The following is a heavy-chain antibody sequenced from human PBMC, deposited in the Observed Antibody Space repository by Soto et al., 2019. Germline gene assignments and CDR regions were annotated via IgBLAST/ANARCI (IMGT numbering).Heavy chain of an antibody. CDR3: ARGVANLFDD. J-gene: IGHJ4*02. Sequence: GGSLRLSCAASGFTFNSYWMHWVRQAPGKGLVWVSRINGDGSSTTYADSVKGRFTISRDNVKNTLYLQMNSLRAEDTAVYYCARGVANLFDDCAQGTLVTVS. D-gene: IGHD3-10*01. V-gene: IGHV3-74*01. CDR1: GFTFNSYW. CDR2: INGDGSST.